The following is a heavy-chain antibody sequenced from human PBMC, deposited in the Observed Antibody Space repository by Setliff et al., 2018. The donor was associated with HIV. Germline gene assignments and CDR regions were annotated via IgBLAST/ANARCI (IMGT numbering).Heavy chain of an antibody. Sequence: PSETLSLTCTVSGYSISSGYYWGWIRQPPGKGLEWIGSIYHSGSTYYNPSLKSRVTISVDTSKNQFFLKLSSVTAADTAVYYCARDTPSYYYDSSGFDAFDIWGQGTMVTVSS. CDR1: GYSISSGYY. J-gene: IGHJ3*02. CDR2: IYHSGST. D-gene: IGHD3-22*01. CDR3: ARDTPSYYYDSSGFDAFDI. V-gene: IGHV4-38-2*02.